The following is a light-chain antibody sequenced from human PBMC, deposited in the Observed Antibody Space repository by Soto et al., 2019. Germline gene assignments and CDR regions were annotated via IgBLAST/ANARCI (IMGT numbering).Light chain of an antibody. J-gene: IGKJ1*01. CDR2: DAY. CDR1: QSFRGL. Sequence: EVVLTQSPVTLSLSPGERATLSCRASQSFRGLLAWYQQKPGQAPRLLIYDAYNRATGTPPRLTGSGSRTDFTLTISSLEPEDSAVYYCQQYGSSGTFGQGTKADIK. V-gene: IGKV3-11*01. CDR3: QQYGSSGT.